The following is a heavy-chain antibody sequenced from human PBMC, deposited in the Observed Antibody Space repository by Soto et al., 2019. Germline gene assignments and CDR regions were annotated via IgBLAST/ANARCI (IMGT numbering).Heavy chain of an antibody. V-gene: IGHV3-7*01. CDR3: TRNQVKADY. D-gene: IGHD3-10*01. J-gene: IGHJ4*02. Sequence: EVQLVESGGGLVQPGGSLRLSCVASGFTFSSYWMTWVRQAPGKGLEWVAKIKEDGSEQNYVDSVKGRFTISRDNAKSSLYLQMNSLRVDDTAMYYCTRNQVKADYWGQGTLVTVSS. CDR2: IKEDGSEQ. CDR1: GFTFSSYW.